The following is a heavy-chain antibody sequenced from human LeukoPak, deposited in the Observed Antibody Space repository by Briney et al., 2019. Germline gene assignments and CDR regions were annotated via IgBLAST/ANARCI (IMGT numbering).Heavy chain of an antibody. CDR1: GYSISSGYY. V-gene: IGHV4-38-2*02. J-gene: IGHJ4*02. Sequence: SETLSLTCTVSGYSISSGYYWGWIRQPPGKGLEWIGSIYHSGSTYYNPSLKSRVTISVDTSKHQFSLKLSSVTAADTAVYYCARVCDSHFDYWGQGTLVTVSS. CDR2: IYHSGST. D-gene: IGHD3-22*01. CDR3: ARVCDSHFDY.